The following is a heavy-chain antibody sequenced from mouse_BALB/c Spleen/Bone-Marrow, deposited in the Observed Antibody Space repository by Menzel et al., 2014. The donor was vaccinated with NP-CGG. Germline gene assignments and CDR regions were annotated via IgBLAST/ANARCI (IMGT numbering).Heavy chain of an antibody. CDR2: IWGDGTT. V-gene: IGHV2-6-7*01. J-gene: IGHJ4*01. CDR3: AREKYGNYYAMDY. CDR1: GFSLTGFG. D-gene: IGHD2-10*02. Sequence: QVQLKESGPGLVAPSQSLSITCTVSGFSLTGFGINWIRRPPGKGLEWLGMIWGDGTTDYNSALKSRLSIKKDNSKSQVFLKMNSLQAGDTAGYYCAREKYGNYYAMDYWGQGTSVTVSS.